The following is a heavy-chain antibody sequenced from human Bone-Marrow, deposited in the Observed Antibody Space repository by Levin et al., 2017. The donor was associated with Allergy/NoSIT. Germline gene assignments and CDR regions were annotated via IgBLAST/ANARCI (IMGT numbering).Heavy chain of an antibody. J-gene: IGHJ6*03. CDR1: GVSFNSGGYY. Sequence: KPSETLSLTCTVSGVSFNSGGYYWSWSRQHPGTGLEWIGYIYYSGSTYYNPSLQSRVTISIDTSKNQFSLTLSSVTAADTAVYYCSRITNDRGDYSFYYMDVWGKGTTVTVSS. V-gene: IGHV4-31*03. CDR2: IYYSGST. D-gene: IGHD1-14*01. CDR3: SRITNDRGDYSFYYMDV.